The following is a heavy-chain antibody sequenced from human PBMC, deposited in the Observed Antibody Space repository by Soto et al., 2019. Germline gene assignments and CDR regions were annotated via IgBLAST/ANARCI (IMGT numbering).Heavy chain of an antibody. CDR3: EAWSSYYTIDV. D-gene: IGHD3-3*01. CDR1: GGSISSYS. CDR2: MFASGIT. J-gene: IGHJ6*02. Sequence: NPSETLSLTCSVSGGSISSYSWSWIRQPAGKGLQCIGRMFASGITNYNPSLKSRVTMSFDTSKKQFTLKLTSVTAADTAVYYCEAWSSYYTIDVWGQGTTVTVSS. V-gene: IGHV4-4*07.